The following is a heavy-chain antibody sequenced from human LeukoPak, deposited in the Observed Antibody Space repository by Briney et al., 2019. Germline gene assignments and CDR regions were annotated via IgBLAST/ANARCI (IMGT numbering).Heavy chain of an antibody. Sequence: PGGSLRLSCAASGFTFSSYWMHWVRQAPGKGLVWVSRINSDGSSTSYADSVKGRFTISRDNAKNTLYLQMNSLRAEDTAVYYCARDYKYCSSTSCPYYMDVWGKGTTVTVSS. CDR2: INSDGSST. J-gene: IGHJ6*03. D-gene: IGHD2-2*01. V-gene: IGHV3-74*01. CDR1: GFTFSSYW. CDR3: ARDYKYCSSTSCPYYMDV.